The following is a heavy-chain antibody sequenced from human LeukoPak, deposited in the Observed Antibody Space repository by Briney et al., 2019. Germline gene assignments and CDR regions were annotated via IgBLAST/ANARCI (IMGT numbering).Heavy chain of an antibody. J-gene: IGHJ4*02. V-gene: IGHV3-23*01. Sequence: PGGSLRLSCAASGFTLSNYAMSWVRQAPGQGLEWVSIISDGGTYYADSVKGRFTISRDNSKNTLYLRMSSLRAEDTAMYYCAKDYINGGNCRSIDCYPFGYWGRGTLVTVSS. CDR2: ISDGGT. D-gene: IGHD2-2*01. CDR1: GFTLSNYA. CDR3: AKDYINGGNCRSIDCYPFGY.